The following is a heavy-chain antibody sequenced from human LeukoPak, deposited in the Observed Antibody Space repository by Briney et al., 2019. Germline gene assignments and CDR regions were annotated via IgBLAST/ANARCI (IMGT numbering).Heavy chain of an antibody. CDR1: GYTFTSYA. V-gene: IGHV7-4-1*02. Sequence: ASVKVSCKASGYTFTSYAMNWVRQAPGQGLEWMGWINTNTGNPTYAQGFTGRFVFSLDTSVSTAYLQISSLKAEDTAVYYCAMIDPGSIGSYYGMDVWGQGTTVTVSS. CDR2: INTNTGNP. D-gene: IGHD3-10*01. CDR3: AMIDPGSIGSYYGMDV. J-gene: IGHJ6*02.